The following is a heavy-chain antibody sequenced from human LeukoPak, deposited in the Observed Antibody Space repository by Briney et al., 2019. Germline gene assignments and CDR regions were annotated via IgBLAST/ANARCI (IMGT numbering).Heavy chain of an antibody. CDR2: ISPNSGAT. Sequence: ASVKVSCKASGYTFTGYYIHWVRQAPGQGLEWMGRISPNSGATNYAQKFQGRVTMTRDTSFSTAYMGLSGLTSDDTAVYYCARDGYSYDNWGQGTLVTVSS. V-gene: IGHV1-2*02. J-gene: IGHJ4*02. CDR3: ARDGYSYDN. CDR1: GYTFTGYY. D-gene: IGHD5-18*01.